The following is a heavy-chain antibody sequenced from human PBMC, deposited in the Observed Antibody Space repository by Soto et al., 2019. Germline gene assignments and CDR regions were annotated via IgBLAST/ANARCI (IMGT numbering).Heavy chain of an antibody. Sequence: QVQLVESGGGLVKPGGSLRLSCAASGFTFSDYYMSWIRQAPGKGLEWVSYISSSGSTIYYADSVKGRFTISRDNAKNSRYVEMNRLRGEDTAVYWCARDPREYYFDYWGQGTLVSVSS. V-gene: IGHV3-11*01. CDR1: GFTFSDYY. CDR2: ISSSGSTI. J-gene: IGHJ4*02. CDR3: ARDPREYYFDY.